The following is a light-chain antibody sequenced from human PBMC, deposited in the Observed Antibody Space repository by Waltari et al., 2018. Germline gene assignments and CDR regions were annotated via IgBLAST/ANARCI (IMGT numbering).Light chain of an antibody. V-gene: IGKV1-39*01. CDR2: AAS. CDR3: QQSYSTPWT. J-gene: IGKJ1*01. Sequence: MTQSPSSLXASVGXXXXITCRASQSISSYLNWYQQKPGKAPKLLIYAASSLQSGVPSRFSGSGSGTDFTLTISSLQPEDFATYYCQQSYSTPWTFGQGTKVEIK. CDR1: QSISSY.